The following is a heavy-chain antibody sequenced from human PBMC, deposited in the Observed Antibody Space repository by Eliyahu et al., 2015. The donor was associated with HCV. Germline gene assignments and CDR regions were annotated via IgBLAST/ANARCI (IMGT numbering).Heavy chain of an antibody. CDR3: ASGGGGIAVAGTGGWFDP. Sequence: QVQLQESGPGLVKPSETLSLTCTVSGGSIXXYXWSWLRQXPGKGLEWIGYIHYSGSTNYNPSLKSRVTISLDTSKNQFSLKLTSVTAADTAIYYCASGGGGIAVAGTGGWFDPWGQGTLATVSS. J-gene: IGHJ5*02. CDR2: IHYSGST. CDR1: GGSIXXYX. D-gene: IGHD6-19*01. V-gene: IGHV4-59*01.